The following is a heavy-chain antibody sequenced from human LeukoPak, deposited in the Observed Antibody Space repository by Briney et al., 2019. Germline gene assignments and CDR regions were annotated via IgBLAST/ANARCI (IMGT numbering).Heavy chain of an antibody. CDR3: ARDPPYYDSSGYYYDY. CDR1: GFTFSTYS. CDR2: ISGSSIYI. V-gene: IGHV3-21*01. D-gene: IGHD3-22*01. Sequence: PGGSLRLSCAASGFTFSTYSMNWVRQAPGKGLEWVSSISGSSIYIYYADSVKGRLTISRDNAKNSLYLQMNSLRAEDTAVYYCARDPPYYDSSGYYYDYWGQGTLVTVSS. J-gene: IGHJ4*02.